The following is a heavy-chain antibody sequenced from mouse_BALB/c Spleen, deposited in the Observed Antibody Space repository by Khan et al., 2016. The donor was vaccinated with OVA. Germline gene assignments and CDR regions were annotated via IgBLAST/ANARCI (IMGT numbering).Heavy chain of an antibody. D-gene: IGHD1-1*01. V-gene: IGHV1-7*01. CDR1: GYTFINYW. CDR3: ARRGLRWDFDY. J-gene: IGHJ2*01. CDR2: INPSTGYT. Sequence: VQLQESGAELAKPGASVKMSCKASGYTFINYWILWVKQRPGQGMEWIGYINPSTGYTEYTQNFKDKATLTADKSSSTAYMNRSSLTYDDSSVYYCARRGLRWDFDYWGQGTTLTVSS.